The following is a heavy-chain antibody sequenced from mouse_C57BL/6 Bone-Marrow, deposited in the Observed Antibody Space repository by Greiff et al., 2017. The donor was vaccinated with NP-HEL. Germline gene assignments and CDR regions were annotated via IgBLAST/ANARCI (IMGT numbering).Heavy chain of an antibody. Sequence: QVQLKESGAELARPGASVKLSCKASGYTFTSYGISWVKQRTGQGLEWIGEIYPRSGNTYYNEKFKGKATLTADKSSSTAYMELRSLTSWDSAVYFCANLEKFAYWGQGTLVTVSA. J-gene: IGHJ3*01. CDR1: GYTFTSYG. CDR2: IYPRSGNT. CDR3: ANLEKFAY. V-gene: IGHV1-81*01.